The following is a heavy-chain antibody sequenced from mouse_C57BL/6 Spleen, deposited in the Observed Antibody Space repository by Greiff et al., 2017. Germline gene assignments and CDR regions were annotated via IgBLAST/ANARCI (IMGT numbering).Heavy chain of an antibody. CDR2: IYPGDGDT. V-gene: IGHV1-80*01. Sequence: QVQLQQSGAELVKPGASVKISCKASGYAFSSYWMNWVQQRPGKGLEWIGQIYPGDGDTNYNGKFKGKATLTADKSSSTAYMQLSSLTSEDSAVYFCARSMGNDYWGQGTTLTVSS. J-gene: IGHJ2*01. CDR1: GYAFSSYW. CDR3: ARSMGNDY. D-gene: IGHD2-1*01.